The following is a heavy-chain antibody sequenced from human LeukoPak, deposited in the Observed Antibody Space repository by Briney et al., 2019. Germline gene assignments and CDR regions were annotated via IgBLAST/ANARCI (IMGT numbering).Heavy chain of an antibody. J-gene: IGHJ5*02. Sequence: SETLSLTCTVSGGSIGSHYWSWIRQPPGKGLEWVGYIYYSGSTNYNPSLKSRVTMSVDTSKNHFSLKLSSVTAADTAVYYCARMRDWFDPWGQGTLVTVSS. V-gene: IGHV4-59*11. CDR3: ARMRDWFDP. CDR2: IYYSGST. CDR1: GGSIGSHY.